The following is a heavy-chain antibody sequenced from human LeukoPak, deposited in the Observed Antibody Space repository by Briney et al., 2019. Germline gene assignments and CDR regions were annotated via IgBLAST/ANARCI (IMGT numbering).Heavy chain of an antibody. V-gene: IGHV3-23*01. J-gene: IGHJ4*02. CDR1: GFTFSSYA. D-gene: IGHD3-3*01. CDR2: ISGSGGST. CDR3: ARDSPHDFWSGYYDY. Sequence: GGSLRLSCAASGFTFSSYAMSWVRQAPGKGLEWVSAISGSGGSTYYADSVKGRFTISRDNSKNTLYLQMNSLRTEDTAVYYCARDSPHDFWSGYYDYWGQGTLVTVSS.